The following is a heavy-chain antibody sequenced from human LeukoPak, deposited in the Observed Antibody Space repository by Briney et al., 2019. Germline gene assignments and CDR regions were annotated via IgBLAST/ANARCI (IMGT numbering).Heavy chain of an antibody. CDR3: ARDLKRTYNWFDP. J-gene: IGHJ5*02. CDR2: ISSSSSYV. CDR1: GFTVSSYS. V-gene: IGHV3-21*01. Sequence: GGSLRLSCAASGFTVSSYSMNWVRQAPGKGLEWVSSISSSSSYVYYADSVKGRFTISRDNAKNSLYLQMNSLRAEDTAVYYCARDLKRTYNWFDPWGQGTLVTVSS. D-gene: IGHD1-1*01.